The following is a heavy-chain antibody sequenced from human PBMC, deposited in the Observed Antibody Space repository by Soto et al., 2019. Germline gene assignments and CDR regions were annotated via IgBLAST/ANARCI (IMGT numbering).Heavy chain of an antibody. J-gene: IGHJ6*03. D-gene: IGHD6-6*01. CDR3: ARESPSIAARRGYYYYYMDV. CDR1: GFTFSSYG. V-gene: IGHV3-30*03. Sequence: GGSLRLSCAASGFTFSSYGMHWVRQAPGKGLEWVAVISYDGSNKYYADSVKGRFTISRDNSKNTLYLQMNSLRAEDTAVYYCARESPSIAARRGYYYYYMDVWGKGTTVTVSS. CDR2: ISYDGSNK.